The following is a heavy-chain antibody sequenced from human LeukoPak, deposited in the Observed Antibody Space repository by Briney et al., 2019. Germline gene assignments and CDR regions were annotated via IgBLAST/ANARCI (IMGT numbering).Heavy chain of an antibody. D-gene: IGHD2-15*01. V-gene: IGHV1-69*04. CDR2: IIPILGIA. CDR3: ARGRVVAATLDYYYYGMDV. J-gene: IGHJ6*02. Sequence: ASVKVSCKASGYTFTSYGISWVRQAPGQGLEWMGRIIPILGIANYAQKFQGRVTITADKSTSTAYMELSSLRSEDTAVYYCARGRVVAATLDYYYYGMDVWGQGTTVTVSS. CDR1: GYTFTSYG.